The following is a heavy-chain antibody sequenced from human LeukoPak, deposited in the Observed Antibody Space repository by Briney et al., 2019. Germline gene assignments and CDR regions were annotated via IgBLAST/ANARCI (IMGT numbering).Heavy chain of an antibody. CDR3: ARVGRMRIAVAGERAFDI. J-gene: IGHJ3*02. D-gene: IGHD6-19*01. CDR2: ISSSSSYT. Sequence: PGGSLRLSCAASGFTFSDYYMSWIRQAPGKGLEWVSYISSSSSYTNYADSVKGRFTISRDNAKNSLYLQMNSLRAEDTAVYYCARVGRMRIAVAGERAFDIWGQGTMVTVSS. V-gene: IGHV3-11*06. CDR1: GFTFSDYY.